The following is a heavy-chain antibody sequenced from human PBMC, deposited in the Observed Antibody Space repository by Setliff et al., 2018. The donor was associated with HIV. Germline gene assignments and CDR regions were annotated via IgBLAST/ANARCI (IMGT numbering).Heavy chain of an antibody. V-gene: IGHV3-21*01. Sequence: LRLSCAVSGFTFSDYSMNWVRQAPGKGLEWVSSISSSSDYIYYADSVKGRFITSRDNAKNSLYLQMNSLRAEDTAVYYCARDFRIQLWLRSPFDYWGQGTLVTVSS. CDR1: GFTFSDYS. CDR3: ARDFRIQLWLRSPFDY. CDR2: ISSSSDYI. J-gene: IGHJ4*02. D-gene: IGHD5-18*01.